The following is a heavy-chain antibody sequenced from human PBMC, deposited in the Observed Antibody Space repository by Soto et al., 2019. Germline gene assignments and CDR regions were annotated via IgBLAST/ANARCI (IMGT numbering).Heavy chain of an antibody. Sequence: EVQLLESGGGLVPPGGSLRLSCVVSGFTFSSYAMTWVRQIPGKGLEWVAVINNSGSSTYYADSVKGRFTISRDNSKNTLWLQMNSLRAEDTAIYFCAKDYYDHVWGTFDWWGQGTLVTVSS. CDR3: AKDYYDHVWGTFDW. CDR1: GFTFSSYA. J-gene: IGHJ4*02. CDR2: INNSGSST. V-gene: IGHV3-23*03. D-gene: IGHD3-16*01.